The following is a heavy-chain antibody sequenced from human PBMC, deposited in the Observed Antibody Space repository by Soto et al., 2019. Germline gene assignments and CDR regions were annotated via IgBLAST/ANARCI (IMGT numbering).Heavy chain of an antibody. J-gene: IGHJ5*01. CDR2: INHSGRV. V-gene: IGHV4-34*01. CDR1: VGSFSGHS. CDR3: STRAYDTNGYYRFDP. D-gene: IGHD3-22*01. Sequence: SETLSLTCAVYVGSFSGHSWTWIRQSPGKGLEWIGDINHSGRVNYSPSLKSRVTISLDTSKNQFSLTLSAVTAADTAMYYCSTRAYDTNGYYRFDPWGQGTLVTVSS.